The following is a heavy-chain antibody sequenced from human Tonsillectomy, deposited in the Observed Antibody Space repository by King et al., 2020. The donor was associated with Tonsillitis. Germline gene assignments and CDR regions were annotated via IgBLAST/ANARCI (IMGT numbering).Heavy chain of an antibody. J-gene: IGHJ6*02. V-gene: IGHV3-15*01. D-gene: IGHD3-3*01. CDR1: GFAFRNAW. CDR2: LKRKTDGGTT. Sequence: VQLVESGGGLVKPGGSLRLSCAASGFAFRNAWMNWVRQAPGKGLEWVGRLKRKTDGGTTDYAAPVKGRFTISRDDSQKTLYLQMNYLKTEDTAVYYCTTSDDFWRGRLGPDVGGQGTTVTVSS. CDR3: TTSDDFWRGRLGPDV.